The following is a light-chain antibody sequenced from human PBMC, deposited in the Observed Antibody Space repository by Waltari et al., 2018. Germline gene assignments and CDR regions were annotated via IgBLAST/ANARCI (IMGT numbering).Light chain of an antibody. CDR2: KDS. J-gene: IGLJ6*01. CDR3: QSTDNSDTDYV. V-gene: IGLV3-25*03. Sequence: SFELTQPPSVSVSPGQTARITCTGDTLPKQFVYWFQQKAGRAPLLVIYKDSDLPSGIPELFSGSSSGTTVTLTISGVLAEDEADYYCQSTDNSDTDYVFGGGTRLTVL. CDR1: TLPKQF.